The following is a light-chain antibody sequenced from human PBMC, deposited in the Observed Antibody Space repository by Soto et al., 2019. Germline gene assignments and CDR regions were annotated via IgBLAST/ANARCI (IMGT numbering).Light chain of an antibody. CDR1: QSVLYTSNNKNY. V-gene: IGKV4-1*01. Sequence: DLVLTQSPDSLAVSLGERATINCKSSQSVLYTSNNKNYLAWYQQKPGQPPKLLIYWASTRESGVPDRFSGGGSGTDFTLTINSLQAEDVAVYYCQQYQNSPRTFGQGTKVDIK. CDR2: WAS. J-gene: IGKJ1*01. CDR3: QQYQNSPRT.